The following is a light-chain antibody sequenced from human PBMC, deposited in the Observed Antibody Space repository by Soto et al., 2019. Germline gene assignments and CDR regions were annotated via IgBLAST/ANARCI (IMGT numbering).Light chain of an antibody. CDR3: VSFAGGTYV. Sequence: QSALTQPPSASGSPGQSVTISCTGTSSDVGAYIFVSWYQQHPGKAPKLMVYDVNRRPLGVPDRFFGSKSGNTASLTVSGLQAEDEADYYCVSFAGGTYVFGTGTKV. V-gene: IGLV2-8*01. CDR2: DVN. CDR1: SSDVGAYIF. J-gene: IGLJ1*01.